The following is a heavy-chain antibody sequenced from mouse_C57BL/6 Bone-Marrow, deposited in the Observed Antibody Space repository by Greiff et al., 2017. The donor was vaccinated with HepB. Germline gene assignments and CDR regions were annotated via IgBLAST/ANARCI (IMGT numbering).Heavy chain of an antibody. J-gene: IGHJ3*01. CDR2: ILPGSGST. V-gene: IGHV1-9*01. CDR3: ARQGHGNHEVFAY. D-gene: IGHD2-1*01. Sequence: VQLQQSGAELMKPGASVKLSCKAPGYTFTGYWIEWVKQRPGHGLEWIGEILPGSGSTNYNEKFKGKATFTADKSTNTAYMQLSSLTTEDSAIYDCARQGHGNHEVFAYWGQGTLVTVSA. CDR1: GYTFTGYW.